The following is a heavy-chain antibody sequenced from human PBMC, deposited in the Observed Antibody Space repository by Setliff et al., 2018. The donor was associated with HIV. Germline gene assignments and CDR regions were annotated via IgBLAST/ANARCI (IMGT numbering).Heavy chain of an antibody. CDR2: IRQDGSEK. D-gene: IGHD2-15*01. V-gene: IGHV3-7*05. CDR3: ASTLLLRDIVVVVAATDYYGMDV. Sequence: GGSLRLSCVASGFIFTDCWMSWLRQAPGKGLEWVANIRQDGSEKYYVESVGGRFTISRDNLKNSLYLQMDSLRAEDTAMYYCASTLLLRDIVVVVAATDYYGMDVWGQGTTVTVSS. J-gene: IGHJ6*02. CDR1: GFIFTDCW.